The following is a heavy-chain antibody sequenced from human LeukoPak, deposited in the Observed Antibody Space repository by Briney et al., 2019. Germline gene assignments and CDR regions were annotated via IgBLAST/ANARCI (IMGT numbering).Heavy chain of an antibody. CDR2: INAGNGNT. V-gene: IGHV1-3*01. J-gene: IGHJ6*02. CDR1: GYTFRMYT. Sequence: ASVKLSCKASGYTFRMYTIYWVRQAPGQRLEWMGWINAGNGNTKYSQKFQDRVTITRDTSASTAYMELSSLRSEDTAVYYCASDLTVPTASDYYSYYGMDVWGQGTTVTVSS. CDR3: ASDLTVPTASDYYSYYGMDV. D-gene: IGHD2-2*01.